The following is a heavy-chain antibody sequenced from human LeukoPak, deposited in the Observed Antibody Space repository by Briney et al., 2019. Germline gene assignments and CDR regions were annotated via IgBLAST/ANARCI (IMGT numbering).Heavy chain of an antibody. D-gene: IGHD5-18*01. Sequence: GGSLRLSCAASGFTFSSYAMSWVRQAPGKGLEWVSAISGSGGSTYYADSVKGRFTISRDNSKNTLYLQMNSLRAEDTAVYYFAKRGYSYGTFNYWGQGTLVTVSS. V-gene: IGHV3-23*01. CDR3: AKRGYSYGTFNY. J-gene: IGHJ4*02. CDR1: GFTFSSYA. CDR2: ISGSGGST.